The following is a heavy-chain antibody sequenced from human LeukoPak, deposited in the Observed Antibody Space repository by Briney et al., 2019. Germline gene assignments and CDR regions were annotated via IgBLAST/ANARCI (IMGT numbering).Heavy chain of an antibody. CDR1: GYTFTGYW. D-gene: IGHD4-23*01. J-gene: IGHJ4*02. CDR3: ARGRGATVITNFDY. CDR2: ISPSDSDT. V-gene: IGHV5-51*01. Sequence: GESLKISCKSSGYTFTGYWIGWVRQMPGKGLEWMGIISPSDSDTRYSPSFQGQVTMSADKSINTAYLQWGSLKASDTAMYYCARGRGATVITNFDYWGQGTLVTVSS.